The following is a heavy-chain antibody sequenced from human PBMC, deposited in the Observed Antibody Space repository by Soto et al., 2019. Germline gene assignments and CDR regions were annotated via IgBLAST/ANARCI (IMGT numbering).Heavy chain of an antibody. J-gene: IGHJ6*02. CDR2: IDYSGST. Sequence: PSETLSLTCTVSGGSISSSSYYWGWIRQPPGKGLEWIGSIDYSGSTYYNPSLKSRVTISVDTSKNQFSLKLSSATAADTAVYYCAIPPSSHYGMDVWGQGTTVTVPS. D-gene: IGHD6-6*01. V-gene: IGHV4-39*01. CDR3: AIPPSSHYGMDV. CDR1: GGSISSSSYY.